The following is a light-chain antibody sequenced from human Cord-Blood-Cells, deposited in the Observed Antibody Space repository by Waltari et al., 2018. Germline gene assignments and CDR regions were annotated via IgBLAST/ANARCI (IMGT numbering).Light chain of an antibody. V-gene: IGLV1-44*01. Sequence: QSVLTQPPSASGTPGQRVTISCSGSSSNIGSNTVNWYQQLPGTAPKLLIYSNNQRPYGVPARFAGSKSGTSASLAISGLQSEDEADYYCAAWDDSLNGRVFGGGTKLTVL. CDR2: SNN. J-gene: IGLJ3*02. CDR3: AAWDDSLNGRV. CDR1: SSNIGSNT.